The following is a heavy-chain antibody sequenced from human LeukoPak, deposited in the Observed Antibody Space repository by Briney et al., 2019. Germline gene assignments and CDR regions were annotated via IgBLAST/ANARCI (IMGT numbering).Heavy chain of an antibody. CDR3: ARWKITMVRGVINDYGIDV. CDR1: GFTFSSYD. J-gene: IGHJ6*04. Sequence: GGSLRLSCAASGFTFSSYDMHWVRQATGKGLEWVSAIGTAGDPYYPGPVKGRFTISRENAKNSLYLQMNSLRAGDTAVYYCARWKITMVRGVINDYGIDVWGKGTTVTVSS. CDR2: IGTAGDP. V-gene: IGHV3-13*05. D-gene: IGHD3-10*01.